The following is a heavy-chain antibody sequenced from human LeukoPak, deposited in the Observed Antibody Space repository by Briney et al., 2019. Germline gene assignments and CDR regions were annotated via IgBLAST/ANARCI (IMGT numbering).Heavy chain of an antibody. Sequence: PSETLSLTCTVSGGSISSYYWSWIRQPPGKGLEWIGYIYYSGSTNYNPSLKSRVTISVDTSKNQFSLKLSSVTAADTAVYYCARLLIGDYVWEAYYFDYWGQGTLVTVSS. CDR2: IYYSGST. CDR3: ARLLIGDYVWEAYYFDY. CDR1: GGSISSYY. D-gene: IGHD3-16*01. J-gene: IGHJ4*02. V-gene: IGHV4-59*08.